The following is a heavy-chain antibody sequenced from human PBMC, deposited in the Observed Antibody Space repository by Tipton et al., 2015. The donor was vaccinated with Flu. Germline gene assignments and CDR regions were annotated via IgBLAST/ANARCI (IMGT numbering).Heavy chain of an antibody. CDR2: IWFDGSKK. CDR1: GFTFSKYG. CDR3: ARGADEGFFDFGED. J-gene: IGHJ4*02. V-gene: IGHV3-33*01. Sequence: SLRLSCTASGFTFSKYGMHWVRQAPGKGLEWVAVIWFDGSKKQYGESVKGRFDISRDNSQNTLYLEVSPLIAEDTAVYFCARGADEGFFDFGEDGGQRALVTVSS. D-gene: IGHD3/OR15-3a*01.